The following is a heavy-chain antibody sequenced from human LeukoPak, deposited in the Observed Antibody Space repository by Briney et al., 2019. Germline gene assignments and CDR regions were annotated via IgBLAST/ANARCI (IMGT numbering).Heavy chain of an antibody. CDR3: ARDREVGTTRKYFDY. V-gene: IGHV1-46*01. J-gene: IGHJ4*02. CDR2: INPSDGSI. Sequence: GASVKVSCKASGYIFTSYYMNWVRQAPGQGLEWMGIINPSDGSISYAQKLQGRVTMTRDTSTSSVYMELSSLTSEDTAVYYCARDREVGTTRKYFDYWGQGTLVTVSS. CDR1: GYIFTSYY. D-gene: IGHD1-26*01.